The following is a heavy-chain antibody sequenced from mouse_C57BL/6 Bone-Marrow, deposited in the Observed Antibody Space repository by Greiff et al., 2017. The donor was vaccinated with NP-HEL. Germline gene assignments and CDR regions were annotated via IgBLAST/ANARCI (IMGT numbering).Heavy chain of an antibody. D-gene: IGHD1-1*01. CDR1: GYTFTSYD. J-gene: IGHJ2*01. V-gene: IGHV1-85*01. CDR2: IYPRDGST. CDR3: ARGHYYGSSYEGFDY. Sequence: VQLKESGPELVKPGASVKLSCKASGYTFTSYDINWVKQRPGQGLEWIGWIYPRDGSTKYNEKLKGKATLTVDTSSSTAYMERHSLTSEDSAVYFCARGHYYGSSYEGFDYWGQGTTLTVSS.